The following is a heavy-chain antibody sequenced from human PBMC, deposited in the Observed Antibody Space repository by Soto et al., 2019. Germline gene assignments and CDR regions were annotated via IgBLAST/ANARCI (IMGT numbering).Heavy chain of an antibody. J-gene: IGHJ6*02. CDR1: GSSFTSYW. CDR2: IYPGDSDT. Sequence: GESLKISCKGSGSSFTSYWIGWVRQMPGKGLEWMGIIYPGDSDTRYSPSFQGQVTISADKSISTAYLQWSSLKASDTAMYYCARLVGYCSSTSCSFYYYYGMDVWGQGTTVTVSS. V-gene: IGHV5-51*01. D-gene: IGHD2-2*01. CDR3: ARLVGYCSSTSCSFYYYYGMDV.